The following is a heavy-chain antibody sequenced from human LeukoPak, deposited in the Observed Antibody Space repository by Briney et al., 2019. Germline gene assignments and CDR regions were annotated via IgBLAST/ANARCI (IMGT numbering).Heavy chain of an antibody. CDR2: IYYSGST. CDR3: ARRDFWSGHNWFDP. D-gene: IGHD3-3*01. V-gene: IGHV4-39*01. Sequence: SETLYLTCTVSGGSISSSSYYWGWIRQPPGKGMEWIGSIYYSGSTYYNPSLKSRVTISVDTSKNQFSLKLSSVTAADTAVYYCARRDFWSGHNWFDPWGQGTLVTVSS. CDR1: GGSISSSSYY. J-gene: IGHJ5*02.